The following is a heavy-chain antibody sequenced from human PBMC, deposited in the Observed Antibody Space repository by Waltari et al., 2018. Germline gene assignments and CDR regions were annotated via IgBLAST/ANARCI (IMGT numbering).Heavy chain of an antibody. D-gene: IGHD1-26*01. CDR3: ARDPGPIVGAPDY. V-gene: IGHV1-2*02. J-gene: IGHJ4*02. CDR2: INPKNGDT. CDR1: GYSFTDYH. Sequence: QVQLVQSGTEVKKPGASVTVSCRASGYSFTDYHLHWVRQTPGQGREGLGWINPKNGDTGYAQNFLGRVTMTRDTSINTVYMDLSGLRSDDTAVFYCARDPGPIVGAPDYWGQGTLVTVSS.